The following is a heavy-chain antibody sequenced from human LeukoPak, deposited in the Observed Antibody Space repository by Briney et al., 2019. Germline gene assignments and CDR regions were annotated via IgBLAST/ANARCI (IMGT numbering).Heavy chain of an antibody. Sequence: GASVKVSCKTSGYTFTSYAISWVRQAPGQGLEWVGWISVYNGNTDYAQKFQGRVTMTTDTSTSTAYMELTSLRSDDTAVYYCAKALGIVVVPAAVDYWGQGTLVTVSS. CDR3: AKALGIVVVPAAVDY. CDR2: ISVYNGNT. J-gene: IGHJ4*02. D-gene: IGHD2-2*01. CDR1: GYTFTSYA. V-gene: IGHV1-18*01.